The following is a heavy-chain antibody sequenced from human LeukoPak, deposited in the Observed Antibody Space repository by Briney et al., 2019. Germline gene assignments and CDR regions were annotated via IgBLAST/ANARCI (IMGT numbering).Heavy chain of an antibody. CDR1: GFTFSSYG. D-gene: IGHD2-2*01. Sequence: PGGSLRLSCSASGFTFSSYGMHWVRQAPGKGLEWVAFIRYDGSNKYYADSVKGRFTISRDNSKNTLYLQMNSLRAEDTAVYYCAKDRDCSSTSCSAGDYMDVWGKGTTVTVSS. J-gene: IGHJ6*03. CDR3: AKDRDCSSTSCSAGDYMDV. V-gene: IGHV3-30*02. CDR2: IRYDGSNK.